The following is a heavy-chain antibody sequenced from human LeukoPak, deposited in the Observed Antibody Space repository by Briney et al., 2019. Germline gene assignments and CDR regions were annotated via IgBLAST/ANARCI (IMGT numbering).Heavy chain of an antibody. CDR3: ARAQAQNDFWSGYYIV. Sequence: SETLSLTCTVSGGSISSGGYYWSWIRQHPGKGLEWIGYIYYSGNTYYNPSLKSRVTISVDTSKNQFSPKLSSVTAADTAVYYCARAQAQNDFWSGYYIVWGQGTLVTVSS. D-gene: IGHD3-3*01. V-gene: IGHV4-31*03. CDR1: GGSISSGGYY. J-gene: IGHJ4*02. CDR2: IYYSGNT.